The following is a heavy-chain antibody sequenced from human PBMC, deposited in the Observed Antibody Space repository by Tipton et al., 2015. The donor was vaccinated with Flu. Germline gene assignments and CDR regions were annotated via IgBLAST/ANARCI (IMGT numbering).Heavy chain of an antibody. CDR1: GDSISSDH. V-gene: IGHV4-59*01. J-gene: IGHJ5*02. CDR3: ARLRRVTAISTYNWFDP. CDR2: IYYSGNT. Sequence: GLVKPSETLSLTCTVSGDSISSDHWSWIRQPPGRGLEWIGFIYYSGNTNYSPSLKSRVTMSVDTSKNQFSLRLTSVTAADTAVYYCARLRRVTAISTYNWFDPWGQGTLVTVSS. D-gene: IGHD2-21*02.